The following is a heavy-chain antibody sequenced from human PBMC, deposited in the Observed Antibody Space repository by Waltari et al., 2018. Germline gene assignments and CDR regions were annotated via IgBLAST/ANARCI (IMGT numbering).Heavy chain of an antibody. CDR3: TSPGVATFDY. V-gene: IGHV3-73*02. J-gene: IGHJ4*02. CDR2: IRSKANSYAT. Sequence: EVQLVESGGGLVQPGGSLKLSCAASGFTFSGSSMHWVRQASGKGLWWVGRIRSKANSYATAYAASVKGRFTISRDDSKNTAYLQMNSLKTEDTAVYYCTSPGVATFDYWGQGTLVTVSS. D-gene: IGHD5-12*01. CDR1: GFTFSGSS.